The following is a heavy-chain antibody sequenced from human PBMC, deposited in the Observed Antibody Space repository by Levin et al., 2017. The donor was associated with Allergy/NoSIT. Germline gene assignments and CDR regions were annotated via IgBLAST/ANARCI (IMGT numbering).Heavy chain of an antibody. CDR2: IYSGGST. D-gene: IGHD1-26*01. V-gene: IGHV3-53*01. CDR1: GFTVSSNY. Sequence: GGSLRLSCAASGFTVSSNYMSWVRQAPGKGLEWVSVIYSGGSTYYADSVKGRFTISRDNSKNTLYLQMNSLRAEDTAVYYCATLRGGSDVVDYWGQGTLVTVSS. J-gene: IGHJ4*02. CDR3: ATLRGGSDVVDY.